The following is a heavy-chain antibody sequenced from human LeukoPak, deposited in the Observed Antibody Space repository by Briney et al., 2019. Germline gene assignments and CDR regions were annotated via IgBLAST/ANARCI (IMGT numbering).Heavy chain of an antibody. Sequence: PSETLSLTCTVSGTFVIGFYWTWIRQPPGKGLEWIGFIYSTGTTSYNSSLQSRVTISVDTSKNQFSLKLKSVIAADTAIYYCAGRWRGTLDYWGRGTLVAVSS. D-gene: IGHD5-24*01. CDR3: AGRWRGTLDY. V-gene: IGHV4-4*09. CDR2: IYSTGTT. J-gene: IGHJ4*02. CDR1: GTFVIGFY.